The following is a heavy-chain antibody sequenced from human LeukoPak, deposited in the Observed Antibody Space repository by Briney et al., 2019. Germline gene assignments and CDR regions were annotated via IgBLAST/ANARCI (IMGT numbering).Heavy chain of an antibody. CDR1: GGSFSGYY. D-gene: IGHD2-15*01. CDR3: ARVVVAAIDY. J-gene: IGHJ4*02. V-gene: IGHV4-34*01. CDR2: INHSGST. Sequence: SETLSLTCAVYGGSFSGYYWSWIRQPPGKGLEWIGEINHSGSTNYNPSLKSRVTISVDTSKNQFSLKPSSVTAADTAVYYCARVVVAAIDYWGQGTLVTVSS.